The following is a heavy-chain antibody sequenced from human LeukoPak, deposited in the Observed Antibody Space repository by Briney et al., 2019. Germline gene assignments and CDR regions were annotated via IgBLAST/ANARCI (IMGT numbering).Heavy chain of an antibody. D-gene: IGHD6-19*01. V-gene: IGHV3-9*03. CDR1: GFTFDDYA. Sequence: AGGSLRLSCAASGFTFDDYAMHWVRQAPGKGLEWVSGISWNSGSIGYADSVKGRFTISRDNAKNSLYLQMNSLRAEDMALYYCAKDRGYVSASSGFDYWGQGTLVTVSS. CDR3: AKDRGYVSASSGFDY. J-gene: IGHJ4*02. CDR2: ISWNSGSI.